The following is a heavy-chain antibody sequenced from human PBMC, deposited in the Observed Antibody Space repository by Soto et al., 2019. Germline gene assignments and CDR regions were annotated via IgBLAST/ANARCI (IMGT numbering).Heavy chain of an antibody. V-gene: IGHV3-74*01. CDR3: ARDRECAIFDS. D-gene: IGHD3-10*01. CDR1: GFTFSSYI. Sequence: EVQLVESGGGLVQPGGSLRLSCAASGFTFSSYIMHWVRQTPGKGLVWVSRITTDGSTTTYADSVRGRFTLSRDNAKNTLYLQMNSLIAEDTSLYYCARDRECAIFDSWGQGTLVTVSS. CDR2: ITTDGSTT. J-gene: IGHJ4*02.